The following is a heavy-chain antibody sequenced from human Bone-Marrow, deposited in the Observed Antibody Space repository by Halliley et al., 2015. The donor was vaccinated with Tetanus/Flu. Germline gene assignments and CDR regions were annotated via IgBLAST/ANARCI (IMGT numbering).Heavy chain of an antibody. Sequence: TLSLTCAVSGGSIDSAHWWSWVRQSPRKGLEWIGEIYFSGSTNYNPSLKSRVTISLDKSKNQFSLNLSSVTAAATALYYCARVGDSGFGAHSDGLDVWGQGPMVTVSS. J-gene: IGHJ6*01. D-gene: IGHD3-16*01. CDR3: ARVGDSGFGAHSDGLDV. V-gene: IGHV4-4*02. CDR1: GGSIDSAHW. CDR2: IYFSGST.